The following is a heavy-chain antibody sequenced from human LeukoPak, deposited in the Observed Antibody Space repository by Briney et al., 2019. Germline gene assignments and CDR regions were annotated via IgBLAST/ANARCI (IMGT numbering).Heavy chain of an antibody. CDR3: AKDELQYYDFWSGYSNAFDI. J-gene: IGHJ3*02. CDR2: IRDTGKNT. Sequence: GGSLRLSCAASGFPFTKYGMHWVRQAPGKGLEWVAFIRDTGKNTYYADSVKGRFTISRDTSKNTLYLQMNSLRTEDTSVYYCAKDELQYYDFWSGYSNAFDIWGQGTMVTVSS. V-gene: IGHV3-30*02. D-gene: IGHD3-3*01. CDR1: GFPFTKYG.